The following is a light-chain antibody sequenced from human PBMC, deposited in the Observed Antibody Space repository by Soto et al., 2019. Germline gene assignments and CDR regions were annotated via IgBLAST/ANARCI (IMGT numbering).Light chain of an antibody. CDR3: QQYKDWPPLT. Sequence: EIAMTQSPVPLSASPGERVTLSCRASQSVNINLAGYQQRPGQAPRVLIYGASNRASGIPDRFSGSGSGTDFTLTISSLEPDDFALYYCQQYKDWPPLTFGGGTMVEIK. CDR2: GAS. J-gene: IGKJ4*01. V-gene: IGKV3D-15*01. CDR1: QSVNIN.